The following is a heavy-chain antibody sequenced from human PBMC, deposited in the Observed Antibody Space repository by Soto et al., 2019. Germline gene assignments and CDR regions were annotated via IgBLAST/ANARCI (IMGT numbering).Heavy chain of an antibody. D-gene: IGHD4-4*01. V-gene: IGHV4-34*01. CDR1: GGSFSGYY. Sequence: PSETLSLTCAVYGGSFSGYYWSWIRQPPGKGLEWIGEINHSGSTNYNPSLKSRVTISVDTSKNQFSLKLSSVTAADTAVYYCARRGAVDYSNYALGSYYMDVWGKGTTVTVSS. J-gene: IGHJ6*03. CDR3: ARRGAVDYSNYALGSYYMDV. CDR2: INHSGST.